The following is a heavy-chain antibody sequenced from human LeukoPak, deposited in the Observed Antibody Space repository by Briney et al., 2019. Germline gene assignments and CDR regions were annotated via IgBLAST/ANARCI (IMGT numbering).Heavy chain of an antibody. D-gene: IGHD2-2*01. Sequence: ASVKVSCKASGYTFTGYYMHWVRQAPGQGLEWMGWINPNSGGTNYAQKFQGRVTMTRDTSISTAYMELSRLRSDDTAVYYCARDQCSSTSCYLNWFDPWGQGTLVTVSS. J-gene: IGHJ5*02. V-gene: IGHV1-2*02. CDR1: GYTFTGYY. CDR2: INPNSGGT. CDR3: ARDQCSSTSCYLNWFDP.